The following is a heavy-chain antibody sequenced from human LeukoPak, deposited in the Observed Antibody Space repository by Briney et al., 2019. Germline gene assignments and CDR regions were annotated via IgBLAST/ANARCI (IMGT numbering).Heavy chain of an antibody. J-gene: IGHJ4*02. V-gene: IGHV1-46*01. D-gene: IGHD3-10*01. CDR1: GYTFTSYY. CDR2: INPSGGST. CDR3: ARYGSYGSGSYLVY. Sequence: ASVNVSCKASGYTFTSYYMHWVRQAPGQGVEWMGIINPSGGSTSYAQKFQDRVTMASYTSTRTVYMDLRSLRSEAAAVYYCARYGSYGSGSYLVYWGQGTLVTVSS.